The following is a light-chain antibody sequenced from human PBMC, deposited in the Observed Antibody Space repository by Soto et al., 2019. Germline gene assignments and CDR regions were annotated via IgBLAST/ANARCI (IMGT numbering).Light chain of an antibody. CDR2: DAS. CDR1: QSISNW. CDR3: QHYNSYSEA. J-gene: IGKJ1*01. V-gene: IGKV1-5*01. Sequence: NQMAHSRSPLSTPIEDKVTITCRASQSISNWLAWYQLKPGKAPKVLISDASSLESGVPSRFSGSGSGTEFTLTISSLQPADFATYYCQHYNSYSEAFGQGTKVDI.